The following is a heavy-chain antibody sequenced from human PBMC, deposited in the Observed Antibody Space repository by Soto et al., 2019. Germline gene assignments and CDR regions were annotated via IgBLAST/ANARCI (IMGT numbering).Heavy chain of an antibody. CDR2: IIPMFGTA. CDR1: GGTFSTYA. CDR3: ASGIQLCLRRINNGYTG. Sequence: QVQLVQSGAEVKKPESSVKVSCKAPGGTFSTYAISWVRQAPGQGLEWMGGIIPMFGTANYAQRFQDRVTITGDESTITVYMGLSSLRSEDTAVDVCASGIQLCLRRINNGYTGWGQGSLVTVSP. D-gene: IGHD5-18*01. J-gene: IGHJ4*02. V-gene: IGHV1-69*12.